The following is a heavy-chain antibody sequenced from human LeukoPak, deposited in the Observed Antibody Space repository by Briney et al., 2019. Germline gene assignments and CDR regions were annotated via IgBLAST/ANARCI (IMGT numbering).Heavy chain of an antibody. D-gene: IGHD2-2*01. CDR3: ARGCSSTSCYLKAFDI. Sequence: GGSLRLSCAAFGFTFSDYYMSWIRQAPGKGLEWVSYISSSGSTIYYADSVKGRFTISRDNAKNSLYLQMNSLRAEDTAVYYCARGCSSTSCYLKAFDIWGQGTMVTVSS. J-gene: IGHJ3*02. CDR1: GFTFSDYY. V-gene: IGHV3-11*01. CDR2: ISSSGSTI.